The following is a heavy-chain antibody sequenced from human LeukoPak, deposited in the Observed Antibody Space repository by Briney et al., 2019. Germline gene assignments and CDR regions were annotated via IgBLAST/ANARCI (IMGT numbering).Heavy chain of an antibody. CDR3: ATGSPNWFDP. CDR2: VDPEDGET. Sequence: ASVKVSCKVSGYTFTDYYMHWVQQAPGKGLEWMGLVDPEDGETIYAEKFQGRVTITADTSTDTAYMELSSLRSEDTAVYYCATGSPNWFDPWGQGTLVTVPS. V-gene: IGHV1-69-2*01. CDR1: GYTFTDYY. J-gene: IGHJ5*02. D-gene: IGHD3-10*01.